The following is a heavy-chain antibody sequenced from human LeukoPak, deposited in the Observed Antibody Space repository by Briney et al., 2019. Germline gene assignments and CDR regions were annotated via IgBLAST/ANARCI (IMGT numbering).Heavy chain of an antibody. Sequence: SETLSLTCTVSGGSISNYYWGWTRQPPGKGLEWIGSIYYSGSTYYNPSLKSRVTISVDTSKNQFSLKLSSVTAADTAVYYCARGYPGGYLDWLYPSGLISWFDPWGQGTLVTVSS. J-gene: IGHJ5*02. CDR1: GGSISNYY. D-gene: IGHD3-9*01. CDR3: ARGYPGGYLDWLYPSGLISWFDP. V-gene: IGHV4-39*07. CDR2: IYYSGST.